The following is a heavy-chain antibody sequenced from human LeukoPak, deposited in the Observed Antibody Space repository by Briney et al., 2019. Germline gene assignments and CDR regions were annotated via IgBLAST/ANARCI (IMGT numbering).Heavy chain of an antibody. V-gene: IGHV1-69*05. CDR2: IIPIFGTA. J-gene: IGHJ3*02. D-gene: IGHD2-2*01. CDR3: ASFIVVVPAAEPYDAFDI. CDR1: GGTFSSYA. Sequence: GASVKVSCKASGGTFSSYAISWVRQAPGQGLEWMGGIIPIFGTANYAQKFQGRVTITTDDSTSTAYMELSSLRSEDTAVYYCASFIVVVPAAEPYDAFDIWGQGTMVTVSS.